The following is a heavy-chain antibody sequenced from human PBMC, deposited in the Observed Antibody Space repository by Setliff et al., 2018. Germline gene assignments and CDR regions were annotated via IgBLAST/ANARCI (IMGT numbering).Heavy chain of an antibody. D-gene: IGHD3-10*01. CDR1: GFTFGSYW. CDR2: IHQDGSER. Sequence: GGSLRLSCAASGFTFGSYWMTWVRQAPEKSLEWVANIHQDGSERHYVDSVKGRFTISRDNAKNSLFLQMNILEVEDTAVYYCVRDWASGDDHWGRGTLVTVSS. V-gene: IGHV3-7*01. J-gene: IGHJ4*02. CDR3: VRDWASGDDH.